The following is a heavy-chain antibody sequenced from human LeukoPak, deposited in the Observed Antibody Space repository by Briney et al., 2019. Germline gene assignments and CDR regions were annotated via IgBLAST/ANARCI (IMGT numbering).Heavy chain of an antibody. Sequence: GGSLRLSCAASGFTFRDSAMSWVRQAPGKGLEWVSLISFSGANTYSADSVKGRFTVSRDNSKDTLYLQMNSLRAEDTAIYYCARDIELSAWGLGTMVTVSS. D-gene: IGHD3-16*02. J-gene: IGHJ3*01. V-gene: IGHV3-23*01. CDR1: GFTFRDSA. CDR2: ISFSGANT. CDR3: ARDIELSA.